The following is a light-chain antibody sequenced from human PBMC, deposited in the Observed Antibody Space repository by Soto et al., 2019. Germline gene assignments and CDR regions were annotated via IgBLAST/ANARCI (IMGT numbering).Light chain of an antibody. CDR1: QTISTY. Sequence: DIQMTQSPSSLSASVGDRVTITCRASQTISTYLNWYQQKPGKAPKLLIYAASTLQSGVPSRFSGRGSGTDFTLTINSLQPEDFATYYCQQSLGIPYTFGQGTKLEIQ. V-gene: IGKV1-39*01. CDR2: AAS. CDR3: QQSLGIPYT. J-gene: IGKJ2*01.